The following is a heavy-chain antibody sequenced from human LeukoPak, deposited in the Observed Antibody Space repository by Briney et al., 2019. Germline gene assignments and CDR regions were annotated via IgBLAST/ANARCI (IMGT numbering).Heavy chain of an antibody. J-gene: IGHJ3*02. V-gene: IGHV4-59*12. CDR3: AREGGYSYGSFAFDI. D-gene: IGHD5-18*01. CDR1: GGSISSYY. Sequence: SETLSLTCTVSGGSISSYYWSWIRQPPGKGLEWIGYIYHSGSTYYNPSLKSRVTISVDRSKNQFSLKLSSVTAADTAVYYCAREGGYSYGSFAFDIWGQGTMVTVSS. CDR2: IYHSGST.